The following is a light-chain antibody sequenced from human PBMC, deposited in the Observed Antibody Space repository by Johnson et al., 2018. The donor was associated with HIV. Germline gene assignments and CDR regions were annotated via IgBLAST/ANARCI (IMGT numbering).Light chain of an antibody. CDR3: GAWDNSLGAHYV. V-gene: IGLV1-51*02. J-gene: IGLJ1*01. CDR2: ENN. CDR1: SSNIGNNY. Sequence: QSVLTQPPSVSAAPGQKVTISCSGSSSNIGNNYVSWYQQLPGTAPKLLIYENNKRPSGIPDRFSASTSDTSAILDITGLQTGDEADYYCGAWDNSLGAHYVFGIGTKVTVL.